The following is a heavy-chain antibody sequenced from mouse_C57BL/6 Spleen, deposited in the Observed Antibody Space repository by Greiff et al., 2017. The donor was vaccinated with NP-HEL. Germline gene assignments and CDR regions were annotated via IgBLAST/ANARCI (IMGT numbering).Heavy chain of an antibody. Sequence: EVQLHQSGAELVKPGASVKLSCTASGFNIKDYYMHWVKQRTEQGLEWIGRIDPEDGETKYAPKFQGKATIIADTSSNPAYLQLSRLTSEDTAVYYCARGITTVGYFDVWGTGTTVTVSS. V-gene: IGHV14-2*01. J-gene: IGHJ1*03. D-gene: IGHD1-1*01. CDR1: GFNIKDYY. CDR3: ARGITTVGYFDV. CDR2: IDPEDGET.